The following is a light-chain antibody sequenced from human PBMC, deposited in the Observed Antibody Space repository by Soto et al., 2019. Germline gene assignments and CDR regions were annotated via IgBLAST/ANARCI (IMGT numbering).Light chain of an antibody. CDR1: QNVDSNY. Sequence: EIVLTQSPGTLSLSPGERATLSCRASQNVDSNYLAWYQQKPGQAPRIIIFAASGRATGIPDRFSGSGSGTDFTLTISRLEPEDFAVYYCQQYGGSPRTFGQGTRLEIK. J-gene: IGKJ5*01. V-gene: IGKV3-20*01. CDR2: AAS. CDR3: QQYGGSPRT.